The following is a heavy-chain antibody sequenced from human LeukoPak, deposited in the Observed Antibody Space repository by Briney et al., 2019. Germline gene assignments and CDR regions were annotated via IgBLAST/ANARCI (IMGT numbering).Heavy chain of an antibody. V-gene: IGHV1-18*01. D-gene: IGHD4-17*01. CDR3: AREIPSATVTILRDWLDP. Sequence: GASVKVSCKASGYTFTSFGISWVRQAPGQGLEWMGWISPYNDKTNYAQRFQGRVSMTTHTSTSTAYMELRSLRSDDTAVYYCAREIPSATVTILRDWLDPWGQGTLVTVSS. CDR1: GYTFTSFG. CDR2: ISPYNDKT. J-gene: IGHJ5*02.